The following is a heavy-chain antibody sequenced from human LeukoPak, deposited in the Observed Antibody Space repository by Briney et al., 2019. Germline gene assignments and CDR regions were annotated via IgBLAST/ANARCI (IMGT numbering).Heavy chain of an antibody. V-gene: IGHV3-23*01. J-gene: IGHJ4*02. CDR3: AKDGTGYSGV. CDR2: IGGNSGYS. Sequence: PGGSLRLSCAGSGFTFSGQRMSWLRQAPGKGLEWVSVIGGNSGYSHYTDSVQGRFTISRDNSKNMLYLQMNSLRAEDTAVYYCAKDGTGYSGVWGQGTLVTVSS. D-gene: IGHD5-12*01. CDR1: GFTFSGQR.